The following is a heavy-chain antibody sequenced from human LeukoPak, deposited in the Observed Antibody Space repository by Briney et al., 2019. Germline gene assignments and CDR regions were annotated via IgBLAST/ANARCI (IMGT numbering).Heavy chain of an antibody. CDR1: GFTFSNAW. J-gene: IGHJ6*02. V-gene: IGHV3-15*01. Sequence: GGSLRLSCAASGFTFSNAWMSWVRQAPGKGLEWVGRIKSKTDGGTTDYAAPVKGRFTISRDDSKNTLYLQMNSLKTEDTAVYYCTTGIVGATESYYYYYGMDVWGQGTTVTVSS. CDR2: IKSKTDGGTT. CDR3: TTGIVGATESYYYYYGMDV. D-gene: IGHD1-26*01.